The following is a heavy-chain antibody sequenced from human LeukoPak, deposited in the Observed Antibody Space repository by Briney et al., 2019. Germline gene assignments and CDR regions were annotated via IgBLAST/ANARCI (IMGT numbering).Heavy chain of an antibody. D-gene: IGHD3-22*01. J-gene: IGHJ4*02. V-gene: IGHV1-18*01. CDR1: GYTFTSYG. CDR2: ISAYNGNT. CDR3: LGTFYYDSSGGDY. Sequence: ASVKVSCKASGYTFTSYGISWVRQAPGHGLEWMGWISAYNGNTNYAQKLQGRVTMTTDTSTSTAYMELRSLRSDDTAVYYCLGTFYYDSSGGDYWGQGTLVTVSS.